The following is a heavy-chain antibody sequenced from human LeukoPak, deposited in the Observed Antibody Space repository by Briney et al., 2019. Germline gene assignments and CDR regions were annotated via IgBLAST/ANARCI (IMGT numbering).Heavy chain of an antibody. CDR2: MNPNSGNT. CDR1: GYTFTSYD. CDR3: ARVPAYGSGESGEFDP. J-gene: IGHJ5*02. V-gene: IGHV1-8*01. Sequence: ASVKVSCKASGYTFTSYDINWVRQATGQGLEWMGWMNPNSGNTGYAQKFQGRVTMTRNTSISTAYMELSSLRSEDTAVYYCARVPAYGSGESGEFDPWGQGTLVTVSS. D-gene: IGHD3-10*01.